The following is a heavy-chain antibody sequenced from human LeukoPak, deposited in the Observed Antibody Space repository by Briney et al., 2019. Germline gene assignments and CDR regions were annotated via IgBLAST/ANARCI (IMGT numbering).Heavy chain of an antibody. Sequence: QPGGSLRLSCAASGFTFSSSWMHWVRQAPGKGLVWVSRINSDGSNTNYADFVKGRFTISRDNAKNTLYLQLNSLRAEDTTVYYCARGSSPGWGVFDIWGQGTMVTVSS. CDR3: ARGSSPGWGVFDI. D-gene: IGHD6-25*01. J-gene: IGHJ3*02. V-gene: IGHV3-74*01. CDR1: GFTFSSSW. CDR2: INSDGSNT.